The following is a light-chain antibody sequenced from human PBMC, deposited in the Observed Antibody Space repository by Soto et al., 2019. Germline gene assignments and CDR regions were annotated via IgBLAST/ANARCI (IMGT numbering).Light chain of an antibody. Sequence: DIQMTQSPSTLYASVGDRVTITCRASQNIDSGLAWYQQKPGKAPKLLIYKASTLESGVPLRFSGSGAGTEFTLTITSLQPDDFATYYCRQHHFFWTFGQGTRVEI. CDR2: KAS. V-gene: IGKV1-5*03. CDR1: QNIDSG. CDR3: RQHHFFWT. J-gene: IGKJ1*01.